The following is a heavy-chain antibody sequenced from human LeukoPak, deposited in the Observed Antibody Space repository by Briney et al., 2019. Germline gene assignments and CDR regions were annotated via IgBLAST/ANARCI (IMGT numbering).Heavy chain of an antibody. J-gene: IGHJ6*02. Sequence: ASVKVSCKASGYTFTSYGISWVRQAPGQGLEWMGWISAYNGNTNYSQKLQGRVTMTTDTSTSTAYMELRSLRSDDTAVYYCARDLELLTIFGVVIINHYGMDVWGQGTTVTVSS. D-gene: IGHD3-3*01. CDR1: GYTFTSYG. CDR2: ISAYNGNT. V-gene: IGHV1-18*01. CDR3: ARDLELLTIFGVVIINHYGMDV.